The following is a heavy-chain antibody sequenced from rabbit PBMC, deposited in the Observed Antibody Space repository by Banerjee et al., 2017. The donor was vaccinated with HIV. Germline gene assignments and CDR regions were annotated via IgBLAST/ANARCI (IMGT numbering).Heavy chain of an antibody. CDR3: ARGNSNSGYYFNL. V-gene: IGHV1S40*01. CDR1: GFDFNSYA. CDR2: IYTGDGNT. Sequence: QSLEESGGDLVKPGGSLTLSCKASGFDFNSYAMSWVRQAPGKGLEWIGCIYTGDGNTYYASWAKGRFTISKTSSTTVTLQMTSLTAADTATYFCARGNSNSGYYFNLWGQGTLVTVS. J-gene: IGHJ4*01. D-gene: IGHD1-1*01.